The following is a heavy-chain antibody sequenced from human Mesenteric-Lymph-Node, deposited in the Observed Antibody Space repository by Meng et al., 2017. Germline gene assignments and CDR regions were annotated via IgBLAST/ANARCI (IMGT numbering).Heavy chain of an antibody. CDR1: GGSINSGDYY. CDR2: IYYTGST. J-gene: IGHJ4*02. CDR3: ARNYYFDY. Sequence: VRPQVSGPGLVKPSQTLSLTCTVSGGSINSGDYYWSWIRQPPGKGLEWIGYIYYTGSTYYNPSLKSRVTVSMDTSKNQFSLRLSSVTVADTAVYYCARNYYFDYWGQGTLVTVSS. V-gene: IGHV4-30-4*01.